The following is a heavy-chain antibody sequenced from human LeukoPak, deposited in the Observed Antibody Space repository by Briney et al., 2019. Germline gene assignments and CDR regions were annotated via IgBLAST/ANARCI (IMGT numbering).Heavy chain of an antibody. Sequence: GGSLRLSCAASGFSFGDYAMHWVRQGPGKGLEWVSLISGDGGTTYYADSVKGRFTISRDNSKNSLYLQMSSLRAEDTAVYYCVRDRGELPIVYWGQGTLVTVSS. CDR2: ISGDGGTT. D-gene: IGHD4-23*01. V-gene: IGHV3-43*02. J-gene: IGHJ4*02. CDR1: GFSFGDYA. CDR3: VRDRGELPIVY.